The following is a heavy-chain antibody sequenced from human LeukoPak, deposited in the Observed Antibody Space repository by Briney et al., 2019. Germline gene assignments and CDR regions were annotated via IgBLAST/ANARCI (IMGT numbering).Heavy chain of an antibody. J-gene: IGHJ6*02. CDR3: ARRSDFWSDPLALDV. CDR1: GFTFSSYG. Sequence: HPGGSLRLSCAASGFTFSSYGMHWVRQAPGKGLEWVAVIWYDGSNKYYADSVKGRFTISRDNSKNTLYLQMNSLRAEDTAVYYCARRSDFWSDPLALDVWGQGTTVTVSS. CDR2: IWYDGSNK. D-gene: IGHD3-3*01. V-gene: IGHV3-33*01.